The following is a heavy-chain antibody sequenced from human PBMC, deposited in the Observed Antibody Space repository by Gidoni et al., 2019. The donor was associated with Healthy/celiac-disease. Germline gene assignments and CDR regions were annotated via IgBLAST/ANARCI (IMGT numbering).Heavy chain of an antibody. D-gene: IGHD4-17*01. V-gene: IGHV1-69*04. CDR2: IIPILGIA. CDR1: GSTFSSYA. CDR3: VATMTTVVTPDY. Sequence: QVQLVQSGAEVKKPGSSVKVSCKASGSTFSSYAISWVRQAPGQGLEWMGRIIPILGIANYAQKFQGRVTITADKSTSTAYMELSSLRSEDTAVYYCVATMTTVVTPDYWGQGTLVTVSS. J-gene: IGHJ4*02.